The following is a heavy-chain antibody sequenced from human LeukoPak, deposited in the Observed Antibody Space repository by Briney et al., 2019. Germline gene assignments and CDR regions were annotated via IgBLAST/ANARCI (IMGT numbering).Heavy chain of an antibody. CDR1: GFSFSSTS. V-gene: IGHV3-21*01. Sequence: GGSLRLSCATSGFSFSSTSLNWVRQAPGKGLQYVSSIDTSSCTYYADSVKGRFTISRDNAKNSLYLQMNSLRAEDTSVYYCATESSGALDYWGQGTLVTVSS. CDR3: ATESSGALDY. CDR2: IDTSSCT. J-gene: IGHJ4*02. D-gene: IGHD1-26*01.